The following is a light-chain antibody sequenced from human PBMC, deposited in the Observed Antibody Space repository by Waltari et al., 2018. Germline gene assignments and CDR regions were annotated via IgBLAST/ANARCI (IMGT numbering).Light chain of an antibody. CDR1: STDVGDYNY. Sequence: QSALTQPASVSGSPGQSITISCTGASTDVGDYNYVSWYQQIPGKAPKVIIYDVTKRPSGVSKRFSGSKSGNSASLSISRLQAEDEAHYYCCSYAGRSTWVFGGGTKVTVL. V-gene: IGLV2-14*03. CDR2: DVT. CDR3: CSYAGRSTWV. J-gene: IGLJ3*02.